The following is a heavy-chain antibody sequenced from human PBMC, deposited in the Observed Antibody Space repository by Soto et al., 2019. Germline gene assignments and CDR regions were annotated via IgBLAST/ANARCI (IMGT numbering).Heavy chain of an antibody. D-gene: IGHD3-9*01. CDR3: ARDLLGSAKATQRYNWFDP. CDR2: IYYGGST. Sequence: PSETLSLTCTVSGSSVSSGSYYWSWIRQPPGKGLEWIGYIYYGGSTNYNPSLKSRVTISVDTSKNHFSLRLSSVTAADTAVYYCARDLLGSAKATQRYNWFDPWGQGTPVTVSS. J-gene: IGHJ5*02. V-gene: IGHV4-61*03. CDR1: GSSVSSGSYY.